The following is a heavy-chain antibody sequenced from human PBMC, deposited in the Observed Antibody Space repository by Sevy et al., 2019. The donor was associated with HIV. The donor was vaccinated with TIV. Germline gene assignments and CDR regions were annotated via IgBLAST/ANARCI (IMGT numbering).Heavy chain of an antibody. CDR2: IRSKGNNYAT. CDR1: GFTFSGSD. V-gene: IGHV3-73*01. D-gene: IGHD3-10*01. CDR3: TRRGSEFAGDV. J-gene: IGHJ6*02. Sequence: GGSLRPSCAASGFTFSGSDMYWVRQPSGKGLEWVARIRSKGNNYATAYAASVTGRFTISRDDSENTAYLQMNSLKTEDTAVYYCTRRGSEFAGDVWGQGTTVTVSS.